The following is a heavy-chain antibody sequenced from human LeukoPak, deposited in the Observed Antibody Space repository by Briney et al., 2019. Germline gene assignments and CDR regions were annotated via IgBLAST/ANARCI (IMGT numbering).Heavy chain of an antibody. V-gene: IGHV3-21*01. CDR3: ARGGGYGGNSGGY. J-gene: IGHJ4*02. D-gene: IGHD4-23*01. CDR2: ISSSSSYI. Sequence: GGSLRLSCAASGFTFSSYSMNWVRQAPGKGLEWVSPISSSSSYIYYADSVKGRFTISRDNAKNSLYLQMNSLRAEDTAVYYCARGGGYGGNSGGYWGQGTLVTVSS. CDR1: GFTFSSYS.